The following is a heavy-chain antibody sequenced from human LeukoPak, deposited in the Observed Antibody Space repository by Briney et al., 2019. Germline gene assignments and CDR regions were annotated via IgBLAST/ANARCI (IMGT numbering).Heavy chain of an antibody. D-gene: IGHD3-10*01. V-gene: IGHV4-30-4*01. CDR3: AREIGDYYGSGRSRTPDNWFDP. J-gene: IGHJ5*02. Sequence: SETLSLTCTVSGGSISSGDYYWSWIRQPPGTGLEWIGYIYYSGSTYYNPSLKSRVTISVDTSKNQFSLKLSSVTAADTAVYYCAREIGDYYGSGRSRTPDNWFDPWGQGTLVTVSS. CDR1: GGSISSGDYY. CDR2: IYYSGST.